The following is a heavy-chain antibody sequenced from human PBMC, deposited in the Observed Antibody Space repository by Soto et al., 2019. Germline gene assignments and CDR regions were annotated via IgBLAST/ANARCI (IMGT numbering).Heavy chain of an antibody. Sequence: EVQLVESGGGLVQPGGSLRLSCAASGFTFSNYWMHWVRQAPGKGLVWVSRIHPDGSTTTHADPVMGRFTISRDNARNTVWLQMDSLGADDTAVYYCARGGEEYNWIYAPHGLDVWGQGTTVTVSS. J-gene: IGHJ6*02. CDR2: IHPDGSTT. V-gene: IGHV3-74*01. CDR1: GFTFSNYW. CDR3: ARGGEEYNWIYAPHGLDV. D-gene: IGHD1-7*01.